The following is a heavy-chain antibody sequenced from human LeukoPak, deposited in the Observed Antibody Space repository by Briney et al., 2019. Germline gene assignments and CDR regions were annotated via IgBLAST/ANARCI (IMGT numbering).Heavy chain of an antibody. J-gene: IGHJ4*02. Sequence: GGSLRLSCAASGFTFSSYEMNWVRQAPGKGLEWVSYISSSGSTIYYADSVKGRFTISRDNAKNSLYLQMNSLRAEDTAVYYCARADTYSVHFDYWGQGTLVTVSS. V-gene: IGHV3-48*03. CDR2: ISSSGSTI. CDR3: ARADTYSVHFDY. D-gene: IGHD5-18*01. CDR1: GFTFSSYE.